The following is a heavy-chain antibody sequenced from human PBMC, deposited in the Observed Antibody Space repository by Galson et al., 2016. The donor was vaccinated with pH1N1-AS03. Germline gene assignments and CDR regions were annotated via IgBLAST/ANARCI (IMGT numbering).Heavy chain of an antibody. CDR1: GGTFSSSA. Sequence: SVKVSCKASGGTFSSSAISWVRQAPGQGLEWMGGIIPIFGTPNYAQKFQGRVTITADKSTFTAYMELSSLRSEDTAVYYCARPRGWSGHDAFDIWGQGTMVTVSS. J-gene: IGHJ3*02. D-gene: IGHD3-3*01. V-gene: IGHV1-69*06. CDR3: ARPRGWSGHDAFDI. CDR2: IIPIFGTP.